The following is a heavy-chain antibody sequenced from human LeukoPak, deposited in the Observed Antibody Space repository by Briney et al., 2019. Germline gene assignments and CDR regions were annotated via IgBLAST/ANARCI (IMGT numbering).Heavy chain of an antibody. CDR2: IFYSGRT. CDR1: GGSISSSSYY. CDR3: ARGQKYIYGYTVTELGSRYFDY. J-gene: IGHJ4*02. Sequence: SETLSLTCTVSGGSISSSSYYWGWIRQPPGKGLEWIGYIFYSGRTSYNPSLKSRVTISVDTSKNHFSLTLSSVTAADTAVYYCARGQKYIYGYTVTELGSRYFDYWGQGTLVTVSS. D-gene: IGHD5-18*01. V-gene: IGHV4-61*03.